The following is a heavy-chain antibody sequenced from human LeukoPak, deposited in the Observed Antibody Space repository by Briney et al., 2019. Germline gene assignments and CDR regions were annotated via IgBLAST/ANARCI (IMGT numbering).Heavy chain of an antibody. Sequence: ASVKVSCKASGYTFTSYYMHWVRQAPGQGLEWMGWINPNSGGTNYAQKFQGRVTMTRDTSISTAYMELSRLRSDDTAVYYCAREASGYYDSSGYLDYWGQGTLVTVSS. CDR2: INPNSGGT. CDR3: AREASGYYDSSGYLDY. J-gene: IGHJ4*02. D-gene: IGHD3-22*01. CDR1: GYTFTSYY. V-gene: IGHV1-2*02.